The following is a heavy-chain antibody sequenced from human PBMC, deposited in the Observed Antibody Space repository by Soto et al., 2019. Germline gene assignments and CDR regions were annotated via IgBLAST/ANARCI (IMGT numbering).Heavy chain of an antibody. CDR3: TSMNDRDAFQI. CDR2: IKNKADGGTT. CDR1: LLNFNIAW. V-gene: IGHV3-15*01. J-gene: IGHJ3*02. Sequence: EEYLVESGGRLVKRGESLRLSCAASLLNFNIAWLSWVRQAPGKGLEWVGRIKNKADGGTTDNAAPVRDRFTISRDDSKGTLCLQMNSRNAEDTAMYYCTSMNDRDAFQIWGQGTMVTVSS. D-gene: IGHD1-1*01.